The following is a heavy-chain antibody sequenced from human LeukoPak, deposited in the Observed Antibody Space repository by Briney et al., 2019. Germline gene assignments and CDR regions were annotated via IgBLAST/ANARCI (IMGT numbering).Heavy chain of an antibody. CDR3: TRDLMDYDVSTGLHHYYMDV. D-gene: IGHD3-9*01. Sequence: GGSLRLSCIASGFTFSSYWMHWVRQDPRKGLVWVSRINGNGRNINYADSVRGRFTISRDNAKNTLYLQMNTLRVEDTAVYYCTRDLMDYDVSTGLHHYYMDVWGQGTTVTVSS. CDR1: GFTFSSYW. V-gene: IGHV3-74*01. J-gene: IGHJ6*02. CDR2: INGNGRNI.